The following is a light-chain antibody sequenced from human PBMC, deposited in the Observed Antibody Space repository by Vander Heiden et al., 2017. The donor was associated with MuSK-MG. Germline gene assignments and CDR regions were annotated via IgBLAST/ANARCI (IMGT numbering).Light chain of an antibody. V-gene: IGLV3-19*01. Sequence: SSDLTPHPAVSVALGQTVRITCQGNSLRSYSASWYQQKPGQAPVLVIYGKNYRPAGIPDRFSGSSSGNTASLTITGAQAEDEADYYCNSRDSSGNHYVVFGGGTKLTVL. CDR1: SLRSYS. CDR2: GKN. J-gene: IGLJ2*01. CDR3: NSRDSSGNHYVV.